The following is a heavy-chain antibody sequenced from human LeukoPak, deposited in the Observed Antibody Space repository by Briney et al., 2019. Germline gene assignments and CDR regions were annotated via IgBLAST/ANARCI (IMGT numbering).Heavy chain of an antibody. CDR1: GGSISSYY. V-gene: IGHV4-59*08. J-gene: IGHJ3*02. D-gene: IGHD1-26*01. Sequence: SETLSLTCTVSGGSISSYYWSWIRQPPGKGLEWIGYIYYSGSTNYNPSLKSRVTISVDTSKNQFSLKLSSVTAADTAVYYCARQGRELAYAFDIWGQGTMVTVSS. CDR3: ARQGRELAYAFDI. CDR2: IYYSGST.